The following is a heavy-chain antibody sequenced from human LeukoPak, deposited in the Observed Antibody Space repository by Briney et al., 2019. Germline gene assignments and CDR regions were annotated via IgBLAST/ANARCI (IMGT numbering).Heavy chain of an antibody. D-gene: IGHD2-8*01. Sequence: PGGSLRLSCAASGFASSSYAMSWVRQTPGKGLEWVSAISGGGGSTYYADSVKGRFTISRDNSKNTLYLQMNSLRAEDTAVYYCAKDKRGGPYGVDYWGQGTLVTVSS. CDR1: GFASSSYA. V-gene: IGHV3-23*01. CDR3: AKDKRGGPYGVDY. CDR2: ISGGGGST. J-gene: IGHJ4*02.